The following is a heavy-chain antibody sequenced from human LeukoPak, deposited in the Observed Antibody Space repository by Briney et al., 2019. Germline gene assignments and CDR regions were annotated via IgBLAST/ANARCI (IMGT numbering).Heavy chain of an antibody. J-gene: IGHJ4*02. CDR1: GYSFTSYW. D-gene: IGHD2-8*01. Sequence: GESLKISCKGSGYSFTSYWIGWVRQMPGKGLEWMGIIYPGDSDTRYSPSFQGQVTISADKSISTAYLQWCSLKASDTAMYYCARQGSCTNGVCPKNFDYWGQGTLVTVSS. CDR2: IYPGDSDT. V-gene: IGHV5-51*01. CDR3: ARQGSCTNGVCPKNFDY.